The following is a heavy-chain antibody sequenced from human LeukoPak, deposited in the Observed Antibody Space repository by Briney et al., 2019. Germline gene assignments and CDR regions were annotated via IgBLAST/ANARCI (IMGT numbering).Heavy chain of an antibody. D-gene: IGHD4-17*01. CDR1: GFTFSDYY. CDR3: ARDPHGDSIFDY. CDR2: IWHDGSNK. Sequence: AGGSLRLSCAASGFTFSDYYMSWIRQAPGKGLEWVAVIWHDGSNKNYADSVKGRFTISRDNSKNTLYLQMNSLRAEDTAVYYCARDPHGDSIFDYWGQGTLVTVPS. J-gene: IGHJ4*02. V-gene: IGHV3-33*08.